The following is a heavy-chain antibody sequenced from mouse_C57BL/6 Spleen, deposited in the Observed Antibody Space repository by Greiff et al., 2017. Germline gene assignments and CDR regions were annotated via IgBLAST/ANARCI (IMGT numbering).Heavy chain of an antibody. CDR1: GYTFTDYN. Sequence: VQLKQSGPELVKPGASVKIPCKASGYTFTDYNMDWVKQSHGKSLEWIGDINPNNGGTIYNQKFKGKATLTVDKSSSTAYMELRSLTCEDTAVYYCARSWDPWYFGVWGTGTTVTVSA. CDR3: ARSWDPWYFGV. D-gene: IGHD4-1*01. V-gene: IGHV1-18*01. CDR2: INPNNGGT. J-gene: IGHJ1*03.